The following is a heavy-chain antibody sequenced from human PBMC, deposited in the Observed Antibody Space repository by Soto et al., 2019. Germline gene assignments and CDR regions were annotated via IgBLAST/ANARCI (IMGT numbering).Heavy chain of an antibody. CDR2: IIPIFGTA. Sequence: QVPLVQSGAEVKKPGSSVKVSCKASGGTFSSYAISWVRQAPGQGLEWMGGIIPIFGTANYAQKFQGRVTITADESTSTAYMELSSLRSEDTAVYYCARDLQLVHGGYFDYWGQGTLVTVSS. J-gene: IGHJ4*02. CDR3: ARDLQLVHGGYFDY. D-gene: IGHD6-6*01. V-gene: IGHV1-69*01. CDR1: GGTFSSYA.